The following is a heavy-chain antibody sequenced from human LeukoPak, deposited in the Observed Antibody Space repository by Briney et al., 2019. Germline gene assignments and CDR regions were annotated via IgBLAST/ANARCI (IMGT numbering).Heavy chain of an antibody. V-gene: IGHV1-8*01. D-gene: IGHD6-19*01. CDR2: MNPNSGNT. CDR3: TRGSSGRRDN. Sequence: ASMKVSCKASGDTFTSCDINWVRQATGQALEWMGWMNPNSGNTGYGQSFQGRITMTRDISIGTAYMALSNLTSEDTAIYYCTRGSSGRRDNWGQGTLVTVSA. J-gene: IGHJ4*02. CDR1: GDTFTSCD.